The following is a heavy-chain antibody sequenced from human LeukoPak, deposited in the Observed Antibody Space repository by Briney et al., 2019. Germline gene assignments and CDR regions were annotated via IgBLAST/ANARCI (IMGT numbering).Heavy chain of an antibody. V-gene: IGHV1-69*13. CDR1: GGTFSSYA. Sequence: SVKVSCKASGGTFSSYAISWVRQAAGQGLEWMGGIIPIFGTANYAQKFQGRVTITADESTSTAYMELSSLRSEDTAVYYCARNRGFVDTAMACDYWGQGTLVTVSS. D-gene: IGHD5-18*01. CDR2: IIPIFGTA. J-gene: IGHJ4*02. CDR3: ARNRGFVDTAMACDY.